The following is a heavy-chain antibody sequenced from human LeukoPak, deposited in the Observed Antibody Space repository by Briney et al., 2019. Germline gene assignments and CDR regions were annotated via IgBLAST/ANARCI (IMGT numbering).Heavy chain of an antibody. CDR1: GFTFSSYA. CDR2: ISGSGGST. J-gene: IGHJ4*02. V-gene: IGHV3-23*01. CDR3: ATPGVWYSSGWFPLDY. D-gene: IGHD6-19*01. Sequence: GGSLRLSCAASGFTFSSYAMSWVRQAPGKGLEWVSAISGSGGSTYYADSVKGRFTISRDNSKNTPYLQMNSLRAEDTAVYYCATPGVWYSSGWFPLDYWGQGTLVTVSS.